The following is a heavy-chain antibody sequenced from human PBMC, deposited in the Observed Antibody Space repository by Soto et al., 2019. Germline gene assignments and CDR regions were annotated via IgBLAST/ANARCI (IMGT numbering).Heavy chain of an antibody. CDR2: IYYSGST. CDR1: GGSISSYY. Sequence: SETLSLTCTVSGGSISSYYWSWIRQPPGKGLEWIGYIYYSGSTNYNPSLKSRVTISVDTSKNQFSLKLSSVTAADTAVYYCARENYGDYLNWFDPWGQGTLVTVSS. J-gene: IGHJ5*02. V-gene: IGHV4-59*01. D-gene: IGHD4-17*01. CDR3: ARENYGDYLNWFDP.